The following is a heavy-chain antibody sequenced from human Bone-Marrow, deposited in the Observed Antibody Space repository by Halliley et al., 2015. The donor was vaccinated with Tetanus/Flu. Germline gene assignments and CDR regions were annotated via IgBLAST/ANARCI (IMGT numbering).Heavy chain of an antibody. Sequence: SLRLSCAASGFTFSSHWMSWVRQAPGKGLEWVANIKQDGGEKYYLDSVKGRFTISRDNARNSLFLQMNSVRAEDTAVYFCARNGVAAGVYFDYWGQGTLVTVSS. CDR1: GFTFSSHW. CDR3: ARNGVAAGVYFDY. CDR2: IKQDGGEK. J-gene: IGHJ4*02. V-gene: IGHV3-7*01. D-gene: IGHD6-13*01.